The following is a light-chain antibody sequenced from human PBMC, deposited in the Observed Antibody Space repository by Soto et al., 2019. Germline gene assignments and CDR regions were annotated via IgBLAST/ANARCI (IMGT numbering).Light chain of an antibody. CDR3: CSYTSTNTLV. V-gene: IGLV2-23*02. J-gene: IGLJ2*01. CDR1: SSDVGSYDL. CDR2: EVA. Sequence: QSALTQPASVSGSPGQSITISCTETSSDVGSYDLVSWYQQRPGRAPRLMIFEVAKRPSGISTRFSGSKSGNTASLTISGLQAVDEADYFCCSYTSTNTLVFGGGTKLTVL.